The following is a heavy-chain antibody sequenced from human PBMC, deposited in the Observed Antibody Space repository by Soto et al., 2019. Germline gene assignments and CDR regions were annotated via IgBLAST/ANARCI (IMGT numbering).Heavy chain of an antibody. CDR2: ISATGAGT. Sequence: EVQLLESGGGLVQPGGSLRLSCAASGFTFSSYGMPWVRQAPGKGLEWVSFISATGAGTYYADSVKGRFTISRDNSKNTLYLQMTRLRTDDSAVDYCAKDRRAGGNSGSYSDFWGQGAVVIVSS. CDR1: GFTFSSYG. J-gene: IGHJ4*02. V-gene: IGHV3-23*01. D-gene: IGHD1-7*01. CDR3: AKDRRAGGNSGSYSDF.